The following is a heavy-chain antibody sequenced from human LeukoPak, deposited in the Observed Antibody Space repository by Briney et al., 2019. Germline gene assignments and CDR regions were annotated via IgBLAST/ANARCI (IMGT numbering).Heavy chain of an antibody. CDR3: ARHNYDDYVFDI. Sequence: SETLSLTCTVSGGSLSSYYFSWIRQSPGKGLEWIAYINYSGSASYNPSLKSRVTMLVDTSKQFSLSLSSVTAADTAVYYCARHNYDDYVFDIWGQGTKVTVSS. CDR2: INYSGSA. V-gene: IGHV4-59*08. D-gene: IGHD4-17*01. CDR1: GGSLSSYY. J-gene: IGHJ3*02.